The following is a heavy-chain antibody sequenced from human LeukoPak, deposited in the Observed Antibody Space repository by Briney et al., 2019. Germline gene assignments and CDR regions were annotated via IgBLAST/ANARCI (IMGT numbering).Heavy chain of an antibody. Sequence: VASVKVSSKASGGTFTIYAISWVRQAPGQGLEWMGRIIPIFGTANYAQKFQGRVTITADKSTSTAYMELSSLRSEDTAVYYCARDYYYDSSGYYGQHWGQGTLVTVSS. J-gene: IGHJ1*01. D-gene: IGHD3-22*01. CDR3: ARDYYYDSSGYYGQH. CDR2: IIPIFGTA. V-gene: IGHV1-69*06. CDR1: GGTFTIYA.